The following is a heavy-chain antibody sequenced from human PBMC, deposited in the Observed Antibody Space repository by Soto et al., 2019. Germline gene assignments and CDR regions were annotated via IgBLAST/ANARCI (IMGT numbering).Heavy chain of an antibody. CDR2: TYFRSKWYN. CDR3: ARVLDSSGYYYFDL. V-gene: IGHV6-1*01. D-gene: IGHD3-22*01. Sequence: PSQTLSLTCAISGDSVSSNSAAWNWIRQSPTRGLEWLGRTYFRSKWYNDYAVSVKSRISINPDTSKNQFSLQLNSVTPEDTAVYYCARVLDSSGYYYFDLWGQGTLVTVSS. J-gene: IGHJ4*02. CDR1: GDSVSSNSAA.